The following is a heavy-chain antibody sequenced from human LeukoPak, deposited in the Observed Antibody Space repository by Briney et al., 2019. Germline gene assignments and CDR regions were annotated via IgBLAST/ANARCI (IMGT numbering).Heavy chain of an antibody. CDR1: GFTFSGSA. V-gene: IGHV3-73*01. D-gene: IGHD6-19*01. CDR3: TRPHSSGRTGAFDI. Sequence: QAGGSLRLSCAASGFTFSGSAMHWVRQASGKGLEWVGRIRSKANSYATAYAASVKGRFTISRDDSKNTAYLQMNSLKTEDTAVYYCTRPHSSGRTGAFDIWGQGTMVTVSS. J-gene: IGHJ3*02. CDR2: IRSKANSYAT.